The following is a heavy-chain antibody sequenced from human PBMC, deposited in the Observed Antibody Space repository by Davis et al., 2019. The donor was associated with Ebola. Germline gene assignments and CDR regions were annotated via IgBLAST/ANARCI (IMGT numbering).Heavy chain of an antibody. CDR2: MNPNSGNT. CDR3: ARDWGMATPFNY. D-gene: IGHD5-24*01. J-gene: IGHJ4*02. CDR1: GGTFSSYA. Sequence: AASVKVSCKASGGTFSSYAISWVRQATGQGLEWMGWMNPNSGNTGYAQKFQGRVTMTRNTSISTAYMELSSLRSEDTAMYYCARDWGMATPFNYWGQGTLVTVSS. V-gene: IGHV1-8*02.